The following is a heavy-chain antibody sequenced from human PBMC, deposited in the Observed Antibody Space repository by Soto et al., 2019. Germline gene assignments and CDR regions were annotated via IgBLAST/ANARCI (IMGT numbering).Heavy chain of an antibody. CDR3: ARSYYHQGNWFDP. CDR2: IIPILGIA. D-gene: IGHD3-3*02. CDR1: GGTFSSYT. V-gene: IGHV1-69*02. J-gene: IGHJ5*02. Sequence: ASVKVSCKASGGTFSSYTISWVRQAPGQGLEWMGRIIPILGIANYAQKFQGRVTITADKSTSTAYMELSSLRSEDTAVYYCARSYYHQGNWFDPWGQGTLVTSPQ.